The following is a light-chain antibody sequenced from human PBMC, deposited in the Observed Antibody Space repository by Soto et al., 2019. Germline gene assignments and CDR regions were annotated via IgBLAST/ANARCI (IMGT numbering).Light chain of an antibody. CDR1: SSDVGTYDF. J-gene: IGLJ1*01. CDR2: HVS. Sequence: QSVLTQPRSVSGSPGQSVTISCTGTSSDVGTYDFVSWYQQHPGKAPRLMIFHVSVRPSGVPDRFSGSKSGNTASLTISGLQAYDEADYYCCLYAVTFYVFGTGTKVTVL. CDR3: CLYAVTFYV. V-gene: IGLV2-11*01.